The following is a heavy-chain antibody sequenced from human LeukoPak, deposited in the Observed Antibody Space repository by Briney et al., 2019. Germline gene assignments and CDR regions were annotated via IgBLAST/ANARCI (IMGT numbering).Heavy chain of an antibody. D-gene: IGHD6-13*01. CDR3: ARGNSSSSPEYFEH. J-gene: IGHJ1*01. Sequence: SETLSLTCTVSGGSISSGGYYWSWVRQPPGKGLGWIGYIYHSGSTYYNPSLKSRVTISVDRSKNQFSLKLSSVTAADTAVYYCARGNSSSSPEYFEHWGQGTLVTVSS. CDR1: GGSISSGGYY. CDR2: IYHSGST. V-gene: IGHV4-30-2*01.